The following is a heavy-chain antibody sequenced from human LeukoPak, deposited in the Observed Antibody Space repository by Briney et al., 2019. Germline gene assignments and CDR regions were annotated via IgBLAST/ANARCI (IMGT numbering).Heavy chain of an antibody. CDR3: ASHYYDSHGFVKH. J-gene: IGHJ1*01. Sequence: PGGSLRLSCAASGFTFDDYGMHWVRQAPGKGLEWVSGISWDSGSIGYVDSVKGRFTISRDNAKNSLYLQMNSLRAEDTALYYCASHYYDSHGFVKHWGQGTLVTVSS. CDR2: ISWDSGSI. D-gene: IGHD3-22*01. CDR1: GFTFDDYG. V-gene: IGHV3-9*01.